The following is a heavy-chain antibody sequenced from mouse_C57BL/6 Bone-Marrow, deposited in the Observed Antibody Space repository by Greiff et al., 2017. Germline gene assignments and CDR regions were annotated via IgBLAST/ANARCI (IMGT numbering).Heavy chain of an antibody. Sequence: QVQLQQSGAELARPGASVKLSCKASGYTFTSYGISWVKQRTGQGLEWIGEIYPRSGNTYYNEKFKGKATLTADKSSSTAYMELRSLTSEDSAVYFCASAPYYGSSYRGFAYWGQGTLVTVSA. D-gene: IGHD1-1*01. CDR1: GYTFTSYG. CDR3: ASAPYYGSSYRGFAY. CDR2: IYPRSGNT. V-gene: IGHV1-81*01. J-gene: IGHJ3*01.